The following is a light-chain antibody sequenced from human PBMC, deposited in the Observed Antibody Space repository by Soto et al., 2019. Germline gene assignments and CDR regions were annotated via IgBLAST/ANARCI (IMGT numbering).Light chain of an antibody. V-gene: IGKV4-1*01. CDR1: QSLLYSPDNKNY. CDR3: HQYYSLPLP. Sequence: DVVVTQSPVSLAVSLGERATINCKSSQSLLYSPDNKNYLAWYQQKQGQPPKLLIYWASTRASGVPARFNGSGSGTDFTLTITSLQADDVALYYCHQYYSLPLPFGGGTKVET. J-gene: IGKJ4*01. CDR2: WAS.